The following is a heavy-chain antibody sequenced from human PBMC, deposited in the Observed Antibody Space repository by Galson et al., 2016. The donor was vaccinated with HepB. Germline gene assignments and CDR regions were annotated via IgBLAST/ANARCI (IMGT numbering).Heavy chain of an antibody. V-gene: IGHV3-30*04. D-gene: IGHD3-3*01. CDR2: ISFDKSNK. J-gene: IGHJ6*02. CDR3: ARDPFYDFLGGYTLNYYYNGMDV. Sequence: SLRLSCAASGFTFSTYAMHWVRQAPGKGLEWVAVISFDKSNKSYADSVKGRFTISRDNSKNTLFLQMNSLRAEDTAVYYCARDPFYDFLGGYTLNYYYNGMDVWGQGTTVTVYS. CDR1: GFTFSTYA.